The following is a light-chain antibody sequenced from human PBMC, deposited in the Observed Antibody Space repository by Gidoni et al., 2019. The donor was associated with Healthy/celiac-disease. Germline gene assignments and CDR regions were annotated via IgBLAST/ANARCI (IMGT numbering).Light chain of an antibody. CDR1: QGISNS. V-gene: IGKV1-NL1*01. CDR3: QQYYSTPHT. J-gene: IGKJ2*01. Sequence: DIQMTQSPSSLSASVGDRVTITCRASQGISNSLAWYQQKPGKAPKLLLYAASRLESGVPSRFSGRGSGTDYPLPIRRLQPEDFATYYCQQYYSTPHTFGQGTKLEIK. CDR2: AAS.